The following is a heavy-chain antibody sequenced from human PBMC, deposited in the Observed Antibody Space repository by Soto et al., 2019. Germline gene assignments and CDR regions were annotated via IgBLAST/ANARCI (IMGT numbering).Heavy chain of an antibody. V-gene: IGHV3-33*01. Sequence: GGSLRLPCAASGFTFSSYGMRWVRQAPGKGREWVAVIWYDGSNKYYADSVKDRFTISRDNCKNMLYLQMNSLRSEDTAVYYCARVGATYRAYYYYGMDVWGQGTTVTVS. CDR1: GFTFSSYG. J-gene: IGHJ6*02. D-gene: IGHD5-12*01. CDR3: ARVGATYRAYYYYGMDV. CDR2: IWYDGSNK.